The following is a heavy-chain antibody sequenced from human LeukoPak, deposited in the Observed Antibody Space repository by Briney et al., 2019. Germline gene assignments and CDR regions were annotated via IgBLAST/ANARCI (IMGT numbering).Heavy chain of an antibody. CDR3: ARRLYSSGSPYMDV. CDR2: ISSSGSTI. CDR1: RFTFSSYE. V-gene: IGHV3-48*03. Sequence: GGSLRLSCAASRFTFSSYEMNWVSQAPGKGLEWVSYISSSGSTIYHADSVKGRFTISRDNAKNSLYLQMNSLRAEDTAVYYCARRLYSSGSPYMDVWGQGTTVTVSS. J-gene: IGHJ6*02. D-gene: IGHD6-19*01.